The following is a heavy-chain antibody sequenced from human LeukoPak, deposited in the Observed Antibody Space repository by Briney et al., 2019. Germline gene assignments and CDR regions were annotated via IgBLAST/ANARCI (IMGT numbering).Heavy chain of an antibody. CDR1: GGSISSGGYY. V-gene: IGHV4-31*03. D-gene: IGHD3-22*01. CDR3: ERGCYYDSSGYYCYYYGMDV. J-gene: IGHJ6*02. Sequence: PSETLSLTCTVSGGSISSGGYYWSWIRQHPGKGLEWIGYIYYSGSTYYNPSLKSRVTISVDTSKNQFSLKLSSVTAADTTMFYCERGCYYDSSGYYCYYYGMDVWGQGTTVIVSS. CDR2: IYYSGST.